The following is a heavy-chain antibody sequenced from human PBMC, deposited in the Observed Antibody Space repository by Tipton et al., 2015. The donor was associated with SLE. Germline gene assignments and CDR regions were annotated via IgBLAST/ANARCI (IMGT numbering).Heavy chain of an antibody. V-gene: IGHV4-34*09. CDR3: ARGDYYDSSGYYWYFDY. CDR2: INHSGST. D-gene: IGHD3-22*01. Sequence: TLSLTCAVYGGSFSGYYWSWIRQPPGKGLEWIAEINHSGSTNYNPSLKSRVTISVDTSKNQFSLKLSSVTAADTAVYYCARGDYYDSSGYYWYFDYWGQGTLVTVSS. J-gene: IGHJ4*02. CDR1: GGSFSGYY.